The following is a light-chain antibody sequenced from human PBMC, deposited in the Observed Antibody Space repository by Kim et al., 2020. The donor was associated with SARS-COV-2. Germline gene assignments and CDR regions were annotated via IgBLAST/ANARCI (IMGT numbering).Light chain of an antibody. V-gene: IGLV3-19*01. Sequence: SSELTQDPAVSVALGQTVRISGQGDSLRNNYESWYQQKPGQAHINVIYGKSNRLSGIPDRFSGSTSGDTASLTITGAQAEDEAYYYCNCRDTSGDQLIFGGGTQLTVL. J-gene: IGLJ2*01. CDR3: NCRDTSGDQLI. CDR1: SLRNNY. CDR2: GKS.